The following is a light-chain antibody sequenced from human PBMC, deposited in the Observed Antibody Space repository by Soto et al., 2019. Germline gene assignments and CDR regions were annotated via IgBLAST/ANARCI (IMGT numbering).Light chain of an antibody. CDR2: AAS. V-gene: IGKV1-39*01. J-gene: IGKJ1*01. CDR3: QQYHSYWT. Sequence: DIQMTQSPSALSASVGDRVTITCRASQSISSYLNWYQQKPGKAPKLLIYAASTFQSGVPSRFSGSGSGTDFTLTISSLHTDDFSTYYCQQYHSYWTFGEGTKVDIK. CDR1: QSISSY.